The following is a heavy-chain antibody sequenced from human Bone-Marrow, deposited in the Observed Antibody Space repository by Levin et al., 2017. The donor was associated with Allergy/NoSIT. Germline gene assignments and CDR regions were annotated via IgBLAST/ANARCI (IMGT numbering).Heavy chain of an antibody. V-gene: IGHV3-23*01. J-gene: IGHJ5*02. CDR2: ISGSGGST. CDR1: GFTFSSYA. CDR3: AKLNILLFGSGWFDP. Sequence: GESLKISCAASGFTFSSYAMSWVRQAPGKGLEWVSAISGSGGSTYYADSVKGRFTISRDKSKNTLYLQMNSLRAEDTAVYYCAKLNILLFGSGWFDPWGQGPLVTVSS. D-gene: IGHD2-8*01.